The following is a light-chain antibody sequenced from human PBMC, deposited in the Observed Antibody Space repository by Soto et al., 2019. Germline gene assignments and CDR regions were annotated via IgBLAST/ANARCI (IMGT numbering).Light chain of an antibody. CDR1: QSVSSY. J-gene: IGKJ1*01. Sequence: PGERATLSCRASQSVSSYLAWYQQKPGQAPRLLIYDASNRATGIPARFSGSGSGTDFTLTISSLEPEDFSVYYCQQRSNWPPWTFGQGTKVEIK. V-gene: IGKV3-11*01. CDR3: QQRSNWPPWT. CDR2: DAS.